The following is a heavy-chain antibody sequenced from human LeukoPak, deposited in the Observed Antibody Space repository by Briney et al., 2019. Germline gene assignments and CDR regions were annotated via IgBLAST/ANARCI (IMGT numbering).Heavy chain of an antibody. CDR2: INPNSGGT. CDR3: ARDPIGFWSGYHDY. J-gene: IGHJ4*02. V-gene: IGHV1-2*02. D-gene: IGHD3-3*01. Sequence: ASVKVSCKASGYTFTGYYMHWVRQAPGQGLEWMGWINPNSGGTNYAQKLQGRVTMTTDTSTSTAYMELRSLRSDDTAVCYCARDPIGFWSGYHDYWGQGTLVTVSS. CDR1: GYTFTGYY.